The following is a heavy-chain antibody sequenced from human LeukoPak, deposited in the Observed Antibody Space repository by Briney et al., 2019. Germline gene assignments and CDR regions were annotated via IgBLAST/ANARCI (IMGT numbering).Heavy chain of an antibody. CDR1: GFTFSRSA. CDR2: ISISGETT. J-gene: IGHJ4*02. V-gene: IGHV3-23*01. Sequence: TGGSLRLPCEVSGFTFSRSAMSWVRQAPGKGLEWVSGISISGETTYYADSVQGRFTISRDNSKNTVYLQMFSLRVEDTAVYYCAKEEVPNDYRGQGILVTVSS. CDR3: AKEEVPNDY.